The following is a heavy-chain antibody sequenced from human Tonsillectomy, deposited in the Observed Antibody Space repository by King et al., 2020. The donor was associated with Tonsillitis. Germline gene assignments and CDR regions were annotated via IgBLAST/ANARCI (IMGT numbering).Heavy chain of an antibody. CDR3: TRDHGFG. J-gene: IGHJ4*02. V-gene: IGHV3-74*01. CDR2: INPDGRST. D-gene: IGHD3-16*01. Sequence: VQLVESGGGFVQPGGSLRPSCTASGFTFSNYWMHWVRHAPGKGLVWVSRINPDGRSTTYADSVKGRFTISRDNAKNTLYLQMNSLRAEDTAVYYCTRDHGFGWGQGTLVTVSS. CDR1: GFTFSNYW.